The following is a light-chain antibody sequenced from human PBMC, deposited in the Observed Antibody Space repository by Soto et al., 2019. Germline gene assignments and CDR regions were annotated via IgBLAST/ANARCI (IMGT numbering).Light chain of an antibody. V-gene: IGKV4-1*01. J-gene: IGKJ1*01. Sequence: DIVMTQSPESLTVSLVERATINCKSSQNIFYSSKNKNYLAWYQHKTGQPPKVLIYWASARESGVPDRFRGSGSGTDFNLTIDSLQAEDVAVYYCQQYYSTPQTFGQGTKVDIK. CDR3: QQYYSTPQT. CDR2: WAS. CDR1: QNIFYSSKNKNY.